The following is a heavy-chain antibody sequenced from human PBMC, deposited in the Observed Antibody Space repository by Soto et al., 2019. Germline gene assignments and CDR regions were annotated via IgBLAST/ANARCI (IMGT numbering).Heavy chain of an antibody. D-gene: IGHD6-13*01. CDR1: GGSFSGYY. V-gene: IGHV4-34*01. Sequence: PSETLSLTCAVYGGSFSGYYWSWIRQPPGKGLEWIGEIYHSGSTNYNPSLKSRVTISVDKSKNQFSLKLSSVTAADTAVYYCARILGSSCEFDPWGQGTLVTVSS. J-gene: IGHJ5*02. CDR3: ARILGSSCEFDP. CDR2: IYHSGST.